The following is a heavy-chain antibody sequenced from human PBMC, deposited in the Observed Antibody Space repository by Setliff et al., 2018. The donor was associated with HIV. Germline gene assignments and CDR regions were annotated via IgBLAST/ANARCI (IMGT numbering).Heavy chain of an antibody. Sequence: SETLSLTCAVYGRSFSGYYWNWIRQSPGKGLEWIGEINHSGGTNYNPSLKSRVTMSIDTSKNQFSLNESSVTAADTAVYYCARGWGHDGFDFWGQGTMVTV. CDR1: GRSFSGYY. D-gene: IGHD7-27*01. CDR2: INHSGGT. J-gene: IGHJ3*01. V-gene: IGHV4-34*01. CDR3: ARGWGHDGFDF.